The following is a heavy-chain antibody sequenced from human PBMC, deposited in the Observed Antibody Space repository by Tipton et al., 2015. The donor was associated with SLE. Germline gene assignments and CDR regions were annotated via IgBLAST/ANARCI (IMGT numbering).Heavy chain of an antibody. CDR3: ASLDFWSGYWGFQH. J-gene: IGHJ1*01. Sequence: TLSLTCTLSGDSISSYHWSWIRQPPGRGLEWIGTIYHSGSIYYNPSLKSRVTISVDTSKNQFSLKLNSVTAADTAVYYCASLDFWSGYWGFQHWGQGTLVTVSS. CDR2: IYHSGSI. D-gene: IGHD3-3*01. CDR1: GDSISSYH. V-gene: IGHV4-38-2*02.